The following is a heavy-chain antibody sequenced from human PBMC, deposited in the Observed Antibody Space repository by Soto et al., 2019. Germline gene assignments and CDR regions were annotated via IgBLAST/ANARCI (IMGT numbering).Heavy chain of an antibody. CDR2: ITPFNGNT. CDR3: ANLASGRDSFDT. V-gene: IGHV1-45*02. Sequence: QMQLVQSGAEVKKTGSSVKISCRASGYTFTYRHLHWLRQAPGQALEWMGWITPFNGNTNYAQKFHGRVLLNTDASMSTVYLELRSLRSEDTPMYYRANLASGRDSFDTWGQGTRVTVS. D-gene: IGHD3-10*01. CDR1: GYTFTYRH. J-gene: IGHJ3*02.